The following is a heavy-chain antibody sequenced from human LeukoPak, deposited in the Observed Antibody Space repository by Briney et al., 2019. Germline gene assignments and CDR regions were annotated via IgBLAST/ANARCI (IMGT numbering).Heavy chain of an antibody. CDR3: ARLAVRGWLRVYYYYGMDV. Sequence: SETLSLTCTVSGGSISSYYWSWIRQPPGKGLEWIGNIYYSGSTNYNPSLKSRVTISVDTSKNQFSLKLSSVTAADTAVYYCARLAVRGWLRVYYYYGMDVWGQGTTVTVSS. J-gene: IGHJ6*02. CDR2: IYYSGST. D-gene: IGHD5-12*01. V-gene: IGHV4-59*12. CDR1: GGSISSYY.